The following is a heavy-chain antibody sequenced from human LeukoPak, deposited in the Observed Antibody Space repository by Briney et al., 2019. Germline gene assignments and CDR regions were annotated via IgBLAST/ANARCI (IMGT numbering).Heavy chain of an antibody. CDR1: GFTFSNYA. D-gene: IGHD3-10*01. J-gene: IGHJ4*02. V-gene: IGHV3-23*01. CDR2: IHYSGGST. Sequence: PGGSLRLSCAASGFTFSNYAMSWVRQAPGKGLEWVSAIHYSGGSTYYADSVKGRFTISRDNSKNTLYLQMNSLRAEDTAVYYCAKVIREVDTSYDYWGQGALVTVSS. CDR3: AKVIREVDTSYDY.